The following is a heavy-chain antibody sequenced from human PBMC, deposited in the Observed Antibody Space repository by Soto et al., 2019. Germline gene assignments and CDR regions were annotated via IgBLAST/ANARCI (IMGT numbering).Heavy chain of an antibody. D-gene: IGHD3-3*01. CDR2: LNPSGGFT. CDR3: AGTILGRDNIGMDV. V-gene: IGHV1-46*01. J-gene: IGHJ6*02. CDR1: GYTLTHLY. Sequence: ASVKVSCKASGYTLTHLYMHWVRQAPGQGLEWMGILNPSGGFTSKAQKFQGRVIMTRDTSTNTVYMELSSLRYEDTAVYYCAGTILGRDNIGMDVWGQGSTVIVS.